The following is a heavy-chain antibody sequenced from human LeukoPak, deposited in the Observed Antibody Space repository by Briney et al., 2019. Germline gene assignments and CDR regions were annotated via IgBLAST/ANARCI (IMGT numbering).Heavy chain of an antibody. D-gene: IGHD5-18*01. V-gene: IGHV3-30*04. CDR2: ISYDGSNK. CDR1: GFTFSSYA. Sequence: GGSLRFSCAASGFTFSSYAMHWVRQAPGKGLEWVAVISYDGSNKYYADSVKGRFTISIDNSKNTLYLQMNSLRAEDTAVYYCAREGRYSPTIYYYYYYGMDVWGQGTTVTVSS. J-gene: IGHJ6*02. CDR3: AREGRYSPTIYYYYYYGMDV.